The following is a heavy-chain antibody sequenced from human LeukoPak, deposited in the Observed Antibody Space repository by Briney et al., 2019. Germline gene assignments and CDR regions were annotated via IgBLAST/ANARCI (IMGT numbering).Heavy chain of an antibody. Sequence: SETLSLTCTVSGGSISSYYWSWIRQPAGKGLEWIGRLYTSGSTNYNPSLKSRVTISVDTSKNQFSLKLSSVTAADTAVYYCARYDVDTMVEGWYFDLWGRGTLVTVSS. CDR3: ARYDVDTMVEGWYFDL. V-gene: IGHV4-4*07. CDR1: GGSISSYY. D-gene: IGHD3-10*01. J-gene: IGHJ2*01. CDR2: LYTSGST.